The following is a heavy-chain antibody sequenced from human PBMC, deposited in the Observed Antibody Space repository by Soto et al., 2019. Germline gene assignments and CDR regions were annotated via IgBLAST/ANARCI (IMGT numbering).Heavy chain of an antibody. D-gene: IGHD2-15*01. J-gene: IGHJ4*02. CDR1: RLRPSGSP. CDR3: TSHSPEDMIRS. V-gene: IGHV3-73*01. Sequence: PWGSLRIPCAPSRLRPSGSPMPRLRQASGKGLEWVGRIRSKANSYATAYAASVKGRFTISRDDSKNTAYLQMNRLKTEDTAVYYCTSHSPEDMIRSWGQGTLVTVSS. CDR2: IRSKANSYAT.